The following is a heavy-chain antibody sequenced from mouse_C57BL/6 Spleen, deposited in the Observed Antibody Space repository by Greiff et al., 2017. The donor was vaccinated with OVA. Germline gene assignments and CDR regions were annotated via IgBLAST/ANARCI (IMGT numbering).Heavy chain of an antibody. CDR2: IDPSDSYT. J-gene: IGHJ3*01. CDR1: GYTFTSYW. V-gene: IGHV1-50*01. Sequence: QVQLQQPGAELVKPGASVKLSCKASGYTFTSYWMQWVKQRPGQGLEWIGEIDPSDSYTNYNQKFKGKATLTVDTSSSTAYMQLSSLTSEDSAVYYCARTDYYGSSSCAYWGQGTLVTVSA. D-gene: IGHD1-1*01. CDR3: ARTDYYGSSSCAY.